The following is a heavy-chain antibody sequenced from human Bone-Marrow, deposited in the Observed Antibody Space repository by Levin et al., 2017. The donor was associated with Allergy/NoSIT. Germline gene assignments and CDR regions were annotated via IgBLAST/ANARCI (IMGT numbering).Heavy chain of an antibody. V-gene: IGHV3-9*01. CDR3: AKMIDDYGDRDRDY. J-gene: IGHJ4*02. Sequence: TGGSLRLSCAASGFTFDDYTVHWVRQPPGEGLEWVSGISWNSGSIGYADSVKGRFTISRDNAKNSLYLQMNSLRAEDTALYYCAKMIDDYGDRDRDYWGQGTLVTVSS. CDR1: GFTFDDYT. CDR2: ISWNSGSI. D-gene: IGHD4-17*01.